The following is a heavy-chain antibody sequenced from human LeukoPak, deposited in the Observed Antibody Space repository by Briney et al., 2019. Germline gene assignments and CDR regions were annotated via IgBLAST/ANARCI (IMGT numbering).Heavy chain of an antibody. CDR2: INPSGGST. J-gene: IGHJ3*02. CDR1: GYTFTSYY. Sequence: ASVKVSCKASGYTFTSYYMHWVRQAPGQGLEWMGIINPSGGSTSYAQKFQGRVTMTRDMSTSTVYMELSSLRSEDTAVYYCARDRGVTTPDDAFDIWGQGTMVTVSS. D-gene: IGHD4-17*01. CDR3: ARDRGVTTPDDAFDI. V-gene: IGHV1-46*01.